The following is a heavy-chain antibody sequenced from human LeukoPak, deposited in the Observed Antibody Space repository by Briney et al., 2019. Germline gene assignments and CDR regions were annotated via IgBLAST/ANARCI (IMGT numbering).Heavy chain of an antibody. D-gene: IGHD3-9*01. CDR1: GYTFTGYY. CDR2: INPNSGGT. Sequence: GASVKVSCMASGYTFTGYYMHWVRQAPGQGLEWMGWINPNSGGTNYAQKFQGRVTMTRDTSISTAYMELSRLRSDDTAVYYCARDGQLDDILTGYYGNWFDPWGQGTLVTVSS. V-gene: IGHV1-2*02. CDR3: ARDGQLDDILTGYYGNWFDP. J-gene: IGHJ5*02.